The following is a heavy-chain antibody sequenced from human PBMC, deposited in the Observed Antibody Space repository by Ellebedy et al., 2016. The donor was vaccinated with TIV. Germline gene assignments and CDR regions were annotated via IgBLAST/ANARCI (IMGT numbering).Heavy chain of an antibody. D-gene: IGHD2/OR15-2a*01. J-gene: IGHJ6*02. Sequence: GESLKISCAASGFAVSSNYMTWVRQAPGRGLEWVSLIYSDGNTNYADSVRVRFTISRDSSKNTLDLKMNSLRAEDTAVYYCARAGEYCDFPQNCYAMDVWGQGTTVTVS. CDR3: ARAGEYCDFPQNCYAMDV. V-gene: IGHV3-53*01. CDR2: IYSDGNT. CDR1: GFAVSSNY.